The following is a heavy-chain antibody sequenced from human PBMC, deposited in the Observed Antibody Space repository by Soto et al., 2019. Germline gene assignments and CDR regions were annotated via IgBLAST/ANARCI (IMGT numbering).Heavy chain of an antibody. V-gene: IGHV3-48*01. J-gene: IGHJ4*02. CDR1: GFTFSSYS. CDR3: AGAYGSGSYYPIDY. CDR2: ISSSSSTI. Sequence: GGSLRLSCAASGFTFSSYSMNWVRQAPGKGLEWVSYISSSSSTIYYADSVKGRFTISRDNAKNSLYLQMNSLRAEDTAVYYGAGAYGSGSYYPIDYWGQGTLVTVSS. D-gene: IGHD3-10*01.